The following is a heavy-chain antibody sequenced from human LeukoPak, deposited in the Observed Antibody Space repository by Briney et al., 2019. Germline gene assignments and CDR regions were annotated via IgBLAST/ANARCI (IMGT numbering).Heavy chain of an antibody. CDR3: ARSRFRDSSGWVFDY. J-gene: IGHJ4*02. V-gene: IGHV1-2*02. CDR2: INPNSGGT. CDR1: GYTFTGYY. D-gene: IGHD6-19*01. Sequence: ASVKVSCKASGYTFTGYYMHWVRQAPGQGLEWMGWINPNSGGTNYAQKFQGRVTMTRDTSISTVYMELSRLRSDDTAVYYCARSRFRDSSGWVFDYWGQGTLVTVSS.